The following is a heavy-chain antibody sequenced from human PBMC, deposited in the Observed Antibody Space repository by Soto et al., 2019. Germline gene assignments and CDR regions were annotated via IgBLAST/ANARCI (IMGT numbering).Heavy chain of an antibody. D-gene: IGHD2-15*01. Sequence: QAQLAQSGGEVKKPGASVRVSCKASGYPFISYGISWVRQATGQGPEWMGWVSGHNGNTYYAQKFQGRVTMTTDTSTNTAYMELRSLRSDHTAVYYCARGTIVERPYFYMDVWGKGTTVTVSS. CDR2: VSGHNGNT. J-gene: IGHJ6*03. CDR3: ARGTIVERPYFYMDV. V-gene: IGHV1-18*01. CDR1: GYPFISYG.